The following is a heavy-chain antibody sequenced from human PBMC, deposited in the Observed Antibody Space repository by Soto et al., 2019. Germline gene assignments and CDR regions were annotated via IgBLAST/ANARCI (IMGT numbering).Heavy chain of an antibody. J-gene: IGHJ4*02. CDR2: VYYGGT. D-gene: IGHD4-4*01. CDR1: GGSMSSNY. CDR3: VSYRGAFYFDH. Sequence: LSLTCTVSGGSMSSNYWSWIRQSPAKGLEWIGFVYYGGTNYNPSFESRVTMSVDTPKKQFSLELSDVTAADTAVYYCVSYRGAFYFDHWGQGTLVTVSS. V-gene: IGHV4-59*01.